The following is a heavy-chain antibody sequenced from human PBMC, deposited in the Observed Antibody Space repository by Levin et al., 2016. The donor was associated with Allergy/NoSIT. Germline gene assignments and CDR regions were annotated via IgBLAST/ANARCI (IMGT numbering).Heavy chain of an antibody. J-gene: IGHJ5*02. D-gene: IGHD4-23*01. Sequence: WIRQPPGKGLEWIGYIYYSGSTNYNPSLKSRVTISVDTSKNQFSLKLSSVTAADTAVYYCVRDPYGGNSFWFDPWGQGTLVTVSS. V-gene: IGHV4-59*01. CDR3: VRDPYGGNSFWFDP. CDR2: IYYSGST.